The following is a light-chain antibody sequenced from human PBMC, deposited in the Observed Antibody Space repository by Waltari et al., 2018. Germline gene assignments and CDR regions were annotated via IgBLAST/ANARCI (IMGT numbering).Light chain of an antibody. CDR1: TSDIGNYNY. CDR2: DVY. CDR3: SAYTTSGTYVA. Sequence: QSALTQPASVSGSPGQSITISCTGTTSDIGNYNYVSWYQQHPGKAPRLLIYDVYKRPAGISRRFAGSKSGNTASLTSSGLQAEDEAVYHCSAYTTSGTYVAFGGGTRVTV. J-gene: IGLJ2*01. V-gene: IGLV2-14*03.